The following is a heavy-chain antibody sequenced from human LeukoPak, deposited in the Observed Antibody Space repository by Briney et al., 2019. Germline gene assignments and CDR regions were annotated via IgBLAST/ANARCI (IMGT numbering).Heavy chain of an antibody. V-gene: IGHV3-21*01. CDR1: GFTFSSTS. CDR2: ISSGSSYI. J-gene: IGHJ3*02. D-gene: IGHD3-10*01. Sequence: PGGSLRLSCAASGFTFSSTSMNWARQARGKGLEWVSSISSGSSYIFYADSVKGRFTISRDNAKNSLYLQMNSLRAEDTAVYYCAREFYGSGSRSDAFDIWGQETRDTVSS. CDR3: AREFYGSGSRSDAFDI.